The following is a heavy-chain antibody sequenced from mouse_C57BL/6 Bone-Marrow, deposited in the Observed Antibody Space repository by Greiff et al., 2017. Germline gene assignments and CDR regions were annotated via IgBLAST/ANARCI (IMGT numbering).Heavy chain of an antibody. J-gene: IGHJ1*03. CDR3: ARDGSSFYWYFDV. V-gene: IGHV1-64*01. CDR2: MHPNGGSP. Sequence: QVQLQQPGAELVKPGASVKLSCKASGYTFTNYWMHWVKQRPGQGLEWIGMMHPNGGSPDYNEKFKSEATLSVDKSSRTAYMELSSLTSEDSAVYYCARDGSSFYWYFDVWGTGTTVTVSS. D-gene: IGHD1-1*01. CDR1: GYTFTNYW.